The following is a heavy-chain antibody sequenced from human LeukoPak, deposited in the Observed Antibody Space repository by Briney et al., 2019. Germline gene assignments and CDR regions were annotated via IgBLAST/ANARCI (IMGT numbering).Heavy chain of an antibody. CDR3: ARDYGSGSYSLDY. V-gene: IGHV3-21*01. Sequence: SGGSLRLSCAASGFTFSSYSMNWVRQAPGKGLEWVSSISSSSSYIYYADSVKGRFTISRDNAKNSLYLQMNSLRAEDTAVHYCARDYGSGSYSLDYWGQGTLVTVSS. CDR1: GFTFSSYS. CDR2: ISSSSSYI. D-gene: IGHD3-10*01. J-gene: IGHJ4*02.